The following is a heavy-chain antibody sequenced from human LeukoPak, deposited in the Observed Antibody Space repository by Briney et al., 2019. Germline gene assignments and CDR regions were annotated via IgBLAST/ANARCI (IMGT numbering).Heavy chain of an antibody. CDR3: AKVMWELLDYFDY. CDR1: GFTFSDYY. CDR2: IKQDGSEK. V-gene: IGHV3-7*03. Sequence: GGSLRLSCAASGFTFSDYYMSWVRQAPGKGLEWVANIKQDGSEKYYVDSVKGRFTISRDNAKNSLYLQMNSLRAEDTAVYYCAKVMWELLDYFDYWGQGTLVTVSS. J-gene: IGHJ4*02. D-gene: IGHD1-26*01.